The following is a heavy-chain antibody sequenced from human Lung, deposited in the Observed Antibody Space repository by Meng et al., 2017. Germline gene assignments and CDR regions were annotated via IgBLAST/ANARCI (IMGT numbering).Heavy chain of an antibody. J-gene: IGHJ4*02. D-gene: IGHD4-11*01. CDR1: VGSFSDSY. CDR2: INHSGST. CDR3: ARGPTTMAHDFDY. Sequence: VQVSQWGAVLLRPPVTLSRTCVVFVGSFSDSYWSWLRQPPGKGLEWIGEINHSGSTNYNPSLESRATISVDTSQNNLSLKLSSVTAADSAVYYCARGPTTMAHDFDYWGQGTLVTVSS. V-gene: IGHV4-34*01.